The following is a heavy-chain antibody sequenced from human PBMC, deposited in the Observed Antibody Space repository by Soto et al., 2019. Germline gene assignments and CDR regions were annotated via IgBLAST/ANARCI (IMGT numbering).Heavy chain of an antibody. V-gene: IGHV1-18*01. CDR3: SRWYYDFWSGYLGSDAFDI. D-gene: IGHD3-3*01. CDR1: GYTFTSYG. J-gene: IGHJ3*02. CDR2: ISAYNGNT. Sequence: QVQLVQSGAEVKKPGASVKVSCKASGYTFTSYGISWVRQAPGQVLEWMGWISAYNGNTKYAQKLQGRVTLTTDTSTSTAYMELRSLRSDDTAVYYCSRWYYDFWSGYLGSDAFDIWGQGTMVTVSS.